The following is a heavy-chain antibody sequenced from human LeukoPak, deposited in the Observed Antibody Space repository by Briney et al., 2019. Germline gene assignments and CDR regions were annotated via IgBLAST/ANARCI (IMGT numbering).Heavy chain of an antibody. CDR1: GYTLTELS. CDR2: FDPEVGET. Sequence: ASVKVSCKVSGYTLTELSMHWVREAPGKGLEWMGGFDPEVGETIYAQKFQGRVTMTEDTSTDTAYMELSSLRSEDTAVYYCATGAAVAGTFSYYYGMDVWGQGTTVTVSS. V-gene: IGHV1-24*01. J-gene: IGHJ6*02. D-gene: IGHD6-19*01. CDR3: ATGAAVAGTFSYYYGMDV.